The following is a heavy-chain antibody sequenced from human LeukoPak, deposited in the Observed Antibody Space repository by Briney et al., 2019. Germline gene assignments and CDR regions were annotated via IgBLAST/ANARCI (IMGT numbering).Heavy chain of an antibody. J-gene: IGHJ6*02. V-gene: IGHV3-7*03. CDR3: ARGGGLDV. CDR2: INHNGNVN. D-gene: IGHD3-16*01. Sequence: KGLEWLASINHNGNVNYYVDSVKGLFTISRDNAKNSLYLQMSNLRAEDTAVYFCARGGGLDVWGQGATVTVSS.